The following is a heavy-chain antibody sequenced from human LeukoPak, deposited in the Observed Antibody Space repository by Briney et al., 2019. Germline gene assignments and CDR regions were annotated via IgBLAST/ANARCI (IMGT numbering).Heavy chain of an antibody. CDR1: GFTFSSYG. V-gene: IGHV3-33*01. CDR2: IWYDGSNK. D-gene: IGHD6-19*01. Sequence: GGSLRLSCAASGFTFSSYGMLWVRQAPGKGLEWVAVIWYDGSNKYYADSVKGRFTISRDNSKNTLYLQMNSLRAEDTAVYYCATGSGWIFDYWGQGTLVTVSS. J-gene: IGHJ4*02. CDR3: ATGSGWIFDY.